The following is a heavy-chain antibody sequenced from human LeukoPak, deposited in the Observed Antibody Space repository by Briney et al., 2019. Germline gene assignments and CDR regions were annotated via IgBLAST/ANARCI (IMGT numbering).Heavy chain of an antibody. Sequence: SETLSLTCTVSGGSISSYYWSWIRQPPGKGLEWIGYIYTSGSTNYNPSLKSRVTISVDTSKNQFSLKLSYVTAADTAVYYCARSDAFDIWGQGTMVTVSS. CDR3: ARSDAFDI. J-gene: IGHJ3*02. CDR1: GGSISSYY. V-gene: IGHV4-4*09. CDR2: IYTSGST.